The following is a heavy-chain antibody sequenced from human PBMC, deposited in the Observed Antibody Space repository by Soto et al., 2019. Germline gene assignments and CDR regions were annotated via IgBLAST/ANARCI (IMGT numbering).Heavy chain of an antibody. CDR2: IRSKAYGGTT. J-gene: IGHJ6*03. D-gene: IGHD3-3*01. CDR1: GFTFGDYA. CDR3: TRVSFWSGTYYMDV. V-gene: IGHV3-49*03. Sequence: GGSLRLSCTASGFTFGDYAMSWFRQAPGKGLEWVGFIRSKAYGGTTEYAASVKGRFTISRDDSKSIAYLQMNSLKTEDTAVYYCTRVSFWSGTYYMDVWGKGTTVTVSS.